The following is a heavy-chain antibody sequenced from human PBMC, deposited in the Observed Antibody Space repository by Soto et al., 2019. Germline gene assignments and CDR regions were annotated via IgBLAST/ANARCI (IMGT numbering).Heavy chain of an antibody. V-gene: IGHV2-70*01. CDR1: GFSLSTSGVG. Sequence: SGPTLVNPTQTLTLTCTFSGFSLSTSGVGVGWIRQPPGKALEWLALIYWDDDKYYSTSLKTRLTISKDTSKNQVVLTMTNMDPVDTATYYCARTIIAVAGTYYYYYGMDVWGQGTTVTVSS. J-gene: IGHJ6*02. CDR3: ARTIIAVAGTYYYYYGMDV. D-gene: IGHD6-19*01. CDR2: IYWDDDK.